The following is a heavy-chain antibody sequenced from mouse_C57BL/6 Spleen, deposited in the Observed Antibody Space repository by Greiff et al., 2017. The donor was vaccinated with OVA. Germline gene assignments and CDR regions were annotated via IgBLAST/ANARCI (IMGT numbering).Heavy chain of an antibody. D-gene: IGHD2-1*01. V-gene: IGHV1-26*01. CDR1: GYTFTDYY. Sequence: EVQLQQSGPELVKPGASVKISCKASGYTFTDYYMNWVKQSHGKSLEWIGDINPNNGGTSYNQKFKGKATLTVDKSSSTAYMELRSLTSEDSAVYYCARSGGKKGYYYAMDYWGQGTSVTVSS. J-gene: IGHJ4*01. CDR3: ARSGGKKGYYYAMDY. CDR2: INPNNGGT.